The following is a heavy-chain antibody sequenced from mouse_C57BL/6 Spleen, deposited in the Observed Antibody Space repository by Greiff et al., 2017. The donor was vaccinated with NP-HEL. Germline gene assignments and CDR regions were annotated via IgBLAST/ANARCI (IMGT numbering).Heavy chain of an antibody. V-gene: IGHV14-4*01. CDR1: GFNIKDDY. J-gene: IGHJ2*01. CDR2: IDPENGDT. Sequence: VQLQQSGAELVRPGASVELSCTASGFNIKDDYMHWVKQRPEQGLEWIGWIDPENGDTEYASKFQGKATITADTSSNTAYLQLSSLTSEDTAVYYCTTSGRYYWGQGTTLTVSS. D-gene: IGHD1-3*01. CDR3: TTSGRYY.